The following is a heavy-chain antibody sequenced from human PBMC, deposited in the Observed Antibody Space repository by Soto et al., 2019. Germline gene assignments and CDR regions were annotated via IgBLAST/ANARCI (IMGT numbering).Heavy chain of an antibody. Sequence: SSETLSLTCTVSGGSLSRGRYFLSWIRQPPGKGLEWIGYIYYSGSTNYNPSLKSRVTISVDTSKNQFSLKLSSVTAADTAVYYCARDVRLGVDTAMGVDYYYGMDVWGQGTTVTVSS. V-gene: IGHV4-61*01. J-gene: IGHJ6*02. CDR3: ARDVRLGVDTAMGVDYYYGMDV. CDR1: GGSLSRGRYF. CDR2: IYYSGST. D-gene: IGHD5-18*01.